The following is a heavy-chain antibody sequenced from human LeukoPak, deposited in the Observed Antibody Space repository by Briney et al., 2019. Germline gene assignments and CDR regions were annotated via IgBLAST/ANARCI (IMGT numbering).Heavy chain of an antibody. V-gene: IGHV4-59*12. Sequence: SETLSLTCTVSGGSLSSYYWSWIRQPPGKGLEWIAYIYYSGSTNYNPSLKSRVTISVGTSKNQFSLKLSSVTAADTAVYYCARYSFDFDYWGQGTLVTVSS. D-gene: IGHD2-21*01. CDR2: IYYSGST. J-gene: IGHJ4*02. CDR3: ARYSFDFDY. CDR1: GGSLSSYY.